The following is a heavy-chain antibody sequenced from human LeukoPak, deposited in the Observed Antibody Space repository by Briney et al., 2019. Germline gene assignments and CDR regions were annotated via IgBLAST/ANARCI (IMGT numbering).Heavy chain of an antibody. J-gene: IGHJ4*02. CDR2: INPNSGGT. CDR3: AREPYGSGSYSDY. CDR1: GYTFTGYY. V-gene: IGHV1-2*06. Sequence: ASVTVSCKASGYTFTGYYMHWVRQAPGQGLEWMGRINPNSGGTNYAQKFQGRVTMTRDTSISTAYMELSRLRSDDTAVYYCAREPYGSGSYSDYWGQGTLVTVSS. D-gene: IGHD3-10*01.